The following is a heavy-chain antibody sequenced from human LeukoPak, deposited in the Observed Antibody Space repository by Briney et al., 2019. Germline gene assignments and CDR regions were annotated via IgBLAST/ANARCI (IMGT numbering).Heavy chain of an antibody. D-gene: IGHD6-13*01. CDR1: GFTFSSYA. J-gene: IGHJ4*02. Sequence: GGSLRLSCAASGFTFSSYAMHWVRQAPGKGLEWVAVISYDGSNKYYADSVKGRFTISRDNSKNTLYLQMNSLRAEDTAVYYCASFIGAAAVRWGQGTLVTVSS. CDR2: ISYDGSNK. V-gene: IGHV3-30*14. CDR3: ASFIGAAAVR.